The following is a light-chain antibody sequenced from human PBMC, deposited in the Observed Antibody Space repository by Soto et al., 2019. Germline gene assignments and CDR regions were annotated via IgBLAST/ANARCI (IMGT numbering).Light chain of an antibody. V-gene: IGLV1-40*01. Sequence: QSVLTQPPSVSGAPGQRVTISCTGSSSNIGAGYDVYWYQQLPGTAPKLLIYVDINRPSGVPDRFSGSKSGTSASLAITGLQAEDEADYYCQSYDSSLSVVFGGGTKVTVL. CDR3: QSYDSSLSVV. J-gene: IGLJ2*01. CDR1: SSNIGAGYD. CDR2: VDI.